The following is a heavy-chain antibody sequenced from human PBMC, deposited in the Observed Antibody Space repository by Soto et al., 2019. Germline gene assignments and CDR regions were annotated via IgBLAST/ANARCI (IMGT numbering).Heavy chain of an antibody. CDR2: IYYSGTT. V-gene: IGHV4-59*08. Sequence: SEPMSHTCTVAGGSIIHYYGTCLRQHPGKGLEWMGYIYYSGTTTNYNPSLKSRVTLSVDTSKNQFSLKLSSLTAADTAVYYCERLGGSYAVHQFDYWGQGTLVTVSP. D-gene: IGHD1-26*01. CDR1: GGSIIHYY. J-gene: IGHJ4*02. CDR3: ERLGGSYAVHQFDY.